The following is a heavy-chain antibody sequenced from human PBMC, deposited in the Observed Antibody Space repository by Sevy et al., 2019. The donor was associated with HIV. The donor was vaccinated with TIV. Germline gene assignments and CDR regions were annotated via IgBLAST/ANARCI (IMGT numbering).Heavy chain of an antibody. V-gene: IGHV3-48*03. CDR3: TRNGGAFDNGFDP. CDR2: ISSSGSTI. D-gene: IGHD2-8*01. J-gene: IGHJ5*02. Sequence: GGSLRLSCTASGFTFSSYDMNWVRQAPGKGLEWVSKISSSGSTIYYADSVKGRFTISRDNAKNSLNLQMNSLRAEDTAVYYCTRNGGAFDNGFDPWGKGTLVTVS. CDR1: GFTFSSYD.